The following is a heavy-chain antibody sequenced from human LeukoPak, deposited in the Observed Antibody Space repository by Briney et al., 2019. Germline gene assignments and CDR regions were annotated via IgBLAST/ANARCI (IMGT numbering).Heavy chain of an antibody. V-gene: IGHV3-9*01. D-gene: IGHD6-13*01. CDR3: AKGRGGSRWYSLDY. CDR2: ITWNSVTI. CDR1: GFTFDDYA. J-gene: IGHJ4*02. Sequence: GRSLRLSCAASGFTFDDYAIHCVRQAPGKGLEWVSGITWNSVTIAYGDSVKGRFTISRDNAKNSLYLQMNSLRAEDTALYYCAKGRGGSRWYSLDYWGQGTLVTVSS.